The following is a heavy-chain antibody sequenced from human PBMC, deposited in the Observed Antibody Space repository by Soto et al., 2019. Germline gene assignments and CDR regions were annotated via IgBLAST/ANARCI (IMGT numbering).Heavy chain of an antibody. V-gene: IGHV3-23*01. D-gene: IGHD6-19*01. CDR1: GFTFSSYG. J-gene: IGHJ4*02. CDR2: ISGSGGST. CDR3: AKDRGEGAVAVPYYFDY. Sequence: EVQLLESGGGLVQPGGSLRLSCAASGFTFSSYGMSWVRQAPGKGLEWVSGISGSGGSTYYAESMKGRFTISRDNSKNTLYLQMNSLRAEDTAVYYCAKDRGEGAVAVPYYFDYWGQGTPVTVSS.